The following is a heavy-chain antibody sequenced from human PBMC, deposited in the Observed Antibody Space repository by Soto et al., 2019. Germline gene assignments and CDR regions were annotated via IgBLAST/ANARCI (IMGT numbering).Heavy chain of an antibody. Sequence: SVKVSCKASGGTFSSYAISWVRQAPGQGLEWMGGIIPIFGTANYAQKFQGRVTITADESTSTAYMELSSLRSEDTAVYYCARGSERWLQPNKYYFDYWGQGALVTVSS. CDR3: ARGSERWLQPNKYYFDY. V-gene: IGHV1-69*13. CDR1: GGTFSSYA. D-gene: IGHD5-12*01. J-gene: IGHJ4*02. CDR2: IIPIFGTA.